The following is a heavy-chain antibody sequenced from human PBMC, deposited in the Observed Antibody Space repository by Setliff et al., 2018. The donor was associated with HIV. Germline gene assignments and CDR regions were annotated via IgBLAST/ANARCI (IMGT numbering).Heavy chain of an antibody. CDR3: ARSTTAD. V-gene: IGHV1-2*02. J-gene: IGHJ4*02. Sequence: ASVKVSCKASGYTFTEYYIHWVRQAPGQGLEWMGWIYPNTGGTNYAQKLQGRVTMTRDTSISTAYMELSRLRSDDTALYYCARSTTADWGQGTMVTVSS. CDR1: GYTFTEYY. CDR2: IYPNTGGT. D-gene: IGHD4-17*01.